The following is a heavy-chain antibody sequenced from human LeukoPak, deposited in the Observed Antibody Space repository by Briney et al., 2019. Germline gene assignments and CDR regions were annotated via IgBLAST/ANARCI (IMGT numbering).Heavy chain of an antibody. Sequence: GGSLRLSCVASGFTFSDYYMSWVRQPPGKGLEWVANIKQDGSEKYYVDSVRGRFTISRDNAKNSLFLQMNSLRAEDTAVYYCAREGGYCSGGSCYVDYGDYTNWFDPWGQGTLVTVSS. D-gene: IGHD2-15*01. J-gene: IGHJ5*02. CDR3: AREGGYCSGGSCYVDYGDYTNWFDP. CDR2: IKQDGSEK. CDR1: GFTFSDYY. V-gene: IGHV3-7*01.